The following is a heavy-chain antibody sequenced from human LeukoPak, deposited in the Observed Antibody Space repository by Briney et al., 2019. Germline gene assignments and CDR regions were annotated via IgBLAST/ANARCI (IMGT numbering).Heavy chain of an antibody. V-gene: IGHV3-53*01. CDR1: GFTVSSNY. J-gene: IGHJ4*02. D-gene: IGHD3-16*02. Sequence: PGGSLRLSCAASGFTVSSNYMSWVRQAPGKGLEWVSVIYGGGSTYYADSVKGRFTISRDNSKNTLYLQMNSLGAEDTTVYYCAREPARGGYLHWGQGTLVTVSS. CDR3: AREPARGGYLH. CDR2: IYGGGST.